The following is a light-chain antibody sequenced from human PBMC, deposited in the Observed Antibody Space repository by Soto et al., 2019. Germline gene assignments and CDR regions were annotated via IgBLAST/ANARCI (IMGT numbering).Light chain of an antibody. CDR2: AAS. V-gene: IGKV1-39*01. CDR3: QQSYSSPPT. Sequence: DIQMTHSPSSLSASVEDRVIITCRASQSISNHLNWYQQKPGKAPKLLIVAASSLQSGVPSRFSGSRSGPDFTLTISSLQPEDFATYYCQQSYSSPPTFGQGTKVDIK. J-gene: IGKJ1*01. CDR1: QSISNH.